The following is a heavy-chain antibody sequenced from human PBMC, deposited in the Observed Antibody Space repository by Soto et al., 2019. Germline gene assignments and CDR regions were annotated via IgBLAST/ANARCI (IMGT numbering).Heavy chain of an antibody. Sequence: PSETLSLTCTVPGGSISSYYWSWIRQPPGKGLEWIGYIYYSGSTNYNPSLKSRVTISVDTSKNQFSLKLSSVTAADTAVYYCARQEYSSGCEYFQHWGQGTLVTVSS. CDR2: IYYSGST. CDR3: ARQEYSSGCEYFQH. D-gene: IGHD6-19*01. V-gene: IGHV4-59*08. CDR1: GGSISSYY. J-gene: IGHJ1*01.